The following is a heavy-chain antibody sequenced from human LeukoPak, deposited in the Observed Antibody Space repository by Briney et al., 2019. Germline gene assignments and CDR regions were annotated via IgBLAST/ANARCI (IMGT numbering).Heavy chain of an antibody. V-gene: IGHV3-21*01. J-gene: IGHJ4*02. CDR2: ISSSSSYI. CDR3: ARDEYCSSTSCYLGDY. CDR1: GFTFSSYS. D-gene: IGHD2-2*01. Sequence: PGGSLRLSCAASGFTFSSYSMNWVRQAPGKGLEWVSSISSSSSYINYADSVKGRFTISRDNAKNSLYLQMNSLRAEDTAVYYCARDEYCSSTSCYLGDYWGQGTLVTVSS.